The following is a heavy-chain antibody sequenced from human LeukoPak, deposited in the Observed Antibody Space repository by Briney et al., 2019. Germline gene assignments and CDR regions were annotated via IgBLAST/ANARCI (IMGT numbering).Heavy chain of an antibody. CDR2: ISTNSRYI. D-gene: IGHD5-18*01. CDR1: GFTFRTYS. Sequence: NPGGSLRLSCAASGFTFRTYSMNWVRQAPGKGLEWVSSISTNSRYIYYADSVKGRFTISRDNAKNSLYLQMNSLRAEDTAVYYCASKGYSYGLGNWFDPWGQGTLVTVSS. V-gene: IGHV3-21*01. J-gene: IGHJ5*02. CDR3: ASKGYSYGLGNWFDP.